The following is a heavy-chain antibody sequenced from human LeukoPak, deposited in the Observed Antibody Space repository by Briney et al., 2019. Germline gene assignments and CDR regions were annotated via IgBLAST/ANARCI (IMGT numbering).Heavy chain of an antibody. CDR3: ARELYSSGWYGRDY. CDR1: GYTFTSYA. Sequence: ASVKVSCKASGYTFTSYAMNWVRQAPGQGLEWMGWINTNTGNPTYAQGFTGRFVFSLDTSVSTAYLQISSLKAEDTAVYYCARELYSSGWYGRDYWGQGTLVTVSS. D-gene: IGHD6-19*01. V-gene: IGHV7-4-1*02. J-gene: IGHJ4*02. CDR2: INTNTGNP.